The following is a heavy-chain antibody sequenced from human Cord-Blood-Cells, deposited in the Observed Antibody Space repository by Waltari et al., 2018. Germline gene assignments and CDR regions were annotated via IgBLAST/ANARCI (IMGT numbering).Heavy chain of an antibody. V-gene: IGHV3-53*01. D-gene: IGHD1-26*01. CDR1: GFPVSSNY. CDR2: IYSGGST. CDR3: ARAGSYYAFDI. J-gene: IGHJ3*02. Sequence: EVQLVESGGGLIQPGGSLRLSCAASGFPVSSNYMSWVRQAPGKGLDWVSVIYSGGSTYYADSVKGRFTISRDNSKNTLYLQMNSLRAEDTAVYYCARAGSYYAFDIWGQGTMVTVSS.